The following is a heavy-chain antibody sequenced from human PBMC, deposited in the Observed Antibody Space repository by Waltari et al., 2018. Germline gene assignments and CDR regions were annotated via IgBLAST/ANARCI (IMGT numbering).Heavy chain of an antibody. CDR3: ARDAAGHDAFDI. CDR1: GGTFSSYA. V-gene: IGHV1-69*01. CDR2: IIPIFGTA. J-gene: IGHJ3*02. D-gene: IGHD6-25*01. Sequence: QVQRVQSGAEVKKPGSSVKVSCKASGGTFSSYAISWVRQAPGQGLEWMGGIIPIFGTADYAQKFQGRVTITADESTSTAYMELSSLRSEDTAVYYCARDAAGHDAFDIWGQGTMVTVSS.